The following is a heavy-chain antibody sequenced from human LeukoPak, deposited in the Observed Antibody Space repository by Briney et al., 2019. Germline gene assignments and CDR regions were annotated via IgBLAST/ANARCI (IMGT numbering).Heavy chain of an antibody. V-gene: IGHV3-30*03. CDR1: GITFSNFD. CDR3: ARGGLENGYHSNDGFDI. J-gene: IGHJ3*02. D-gene: IGHD3-22*01. Sequence: PGRSLRLSCAASGITFSNFDLHWVRQAPGKGLEWEAVISSDGRNSYYADSVKGRFTISRDNSKNTLFLQMNSLRPEDTTVYYCARGGLENGYHSNDGFDIWGQGTMVTVSS. CDR2: ISSDGRNS.